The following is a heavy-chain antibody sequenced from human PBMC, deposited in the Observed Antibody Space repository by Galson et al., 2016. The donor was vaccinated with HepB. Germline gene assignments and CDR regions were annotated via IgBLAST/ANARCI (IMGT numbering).Heavy chain of an antibody. CDR1: GFSFSSDG. CDR2: MSHDGNNK. Sequence: SLRLSCAASGFSFSSDGMHWVRQAPGKGLEWVAVMSHDGNNKYYSDSVRGRFTISRDNSKKMLYLQMNSLRGEDTAVYYCAKSLGVWFEENYYYYAMDVWGQGTTVTVSS. J-gene: IGHJ6*02. D-gene: IGHD3-10*01. CDR3: AKSLGVWFEENYYYYAMDV. V-gene: IGHV3-30*18.